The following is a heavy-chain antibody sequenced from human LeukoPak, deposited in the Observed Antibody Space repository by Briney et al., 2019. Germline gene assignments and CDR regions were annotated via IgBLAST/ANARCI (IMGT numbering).Heavy chain of an antibody. D-gene: IGHD3-9*01. CDR2: INHSAST. Sequence: SETLSLTCAVYGGSFSGYYWSWIRQPPGKGLEWIGEINHSASTNYNPSLKSRVTISVDTSKNQFSLKLSSVTAADTAVYYCARGGIRYFDWANKIDYWGQGTLVTVSS. V-gene: IGHV4-34*01. CDR1: GGSFSGYY. CDR3: ARGGIRYFDWANKIDY. J-gene: IGHJ4*02.